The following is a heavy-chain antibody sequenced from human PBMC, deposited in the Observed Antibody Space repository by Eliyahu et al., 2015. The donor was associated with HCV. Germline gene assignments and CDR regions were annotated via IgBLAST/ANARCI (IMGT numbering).Heavy chain of an antibody. J-gene: IGHJ4*02. CDR2: IYDSGST. V-gene: IGHV4-59*01. Sequence: QVQLQESGSGLVKPSETLSLTCTVSGGSISGYYCSWIRQPPGEGLEWIGYIYDSGSTDYSPSLKSRVTISLDTSKNQFSLKLSSVTAADTAVYYCAAQTEYFDTSGSTTDYWGQGTLVTVSP. D-gene: IGHD3-22*01. CDR1: GGSISGYY. CDR3: AAQTEYFDTSGSTTDY.